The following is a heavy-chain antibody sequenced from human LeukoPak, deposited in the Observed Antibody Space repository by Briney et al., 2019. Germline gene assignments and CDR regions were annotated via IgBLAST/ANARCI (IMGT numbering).Heavy chain of an antibody. CDR1: GGSISSYY. CDR3: AGDGYTGDAFDI. Sequence: SETLSLTCTVYGGSISSYYWSCIRQPPGKGLEWIGYIYHSGSTYYNPSLKSRVTISVGTSKNQFSLKLSSVTAADTAVYYCAGDGYTGDAFDIWGQGTMVTVSS. D-gene: IGHD5-24*01. CDR2: IYHSGST. V-gene: IGHV4-59*04. J-gene: IGHJ3*02.